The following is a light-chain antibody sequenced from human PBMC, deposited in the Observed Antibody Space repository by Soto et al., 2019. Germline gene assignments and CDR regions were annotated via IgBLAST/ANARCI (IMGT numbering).Light chain of an antibody. CDR2: EVS. J-gene: IGLJ1*01. Sequence: QSVLTQPASVSGSPGQSITISCTGTSSDVGNYKYVSWYQQHPGKAPKLMIYEVSNRPSGVSNRFSGSKSGLTASLTISGLQAEDEADYYCASFTTNRVYVFGPGTKVTVL. CDR1: SSDVGNYKY. V-gene: IGLV2-14*01. CDR3: ASFTTNRVYV.